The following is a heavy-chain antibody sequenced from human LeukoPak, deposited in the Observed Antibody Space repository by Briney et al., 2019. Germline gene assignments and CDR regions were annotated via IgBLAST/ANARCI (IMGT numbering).Heavy chain of an antibody. CDR3: AAAPIEMQQRGFDY. CDR1: GFTFTNSA. D-gene: IGHD5-24*01. J-gene: IGHJ4*02. CDR2: IVVASGKT. Sequence: SVNVSFMASGFTFTNSAMQWVRPARGQRLEWIGWIVVASGKTKYAQKFQERVTITRDMSTSTAYMELSSLRAEDTAVYYCAAAPIEMQQRGFDYWGQGTLVTVSS. V-gene: IGHV1-58*02.